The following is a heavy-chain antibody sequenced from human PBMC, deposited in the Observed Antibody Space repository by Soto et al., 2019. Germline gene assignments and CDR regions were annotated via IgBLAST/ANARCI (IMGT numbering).Heavy chain of an antibody. V-gene: IGHV3-15*01. D-gene: IGHD3-3*01. CDR2: IKSKTDGGTT. J-gene: IGHJ4*02. Sequence: PGGSLRLSCAASGFSFSYAWMSWVRQAPGKGLEWVGRIKSKTDGGTTDYTAPVKGRFTISRDDSKTTLYLQMNSLKTEDTAVYYCTTEDIFTGFNTPTFDYWGQGTLVTVSS. CDR3: TTEDIFTGFNTPTFDY. CDR1: GFSFSYAW.